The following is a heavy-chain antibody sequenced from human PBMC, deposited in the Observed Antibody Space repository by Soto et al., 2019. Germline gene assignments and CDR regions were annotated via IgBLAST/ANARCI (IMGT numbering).Heavy chain of an antibody. Sequence: VGSLRLSCAASGFTFSSYGMHWVRQAPGKGLEWVAVISYDGSNKYYADSVKGRFTISRDNSKNTLYLQMNSLRAEDTAVYYCAKDRYFDSLFDYWGQGTLVTVSS. J-gene: IGHJ4*02. CDR1: GFTFSSYG. CDR3: AKDRYFDSLFDY. V-gene: IGHV3-30*18. CDR2: ISYDGSNK. D-gene: IGHD3-9*01.